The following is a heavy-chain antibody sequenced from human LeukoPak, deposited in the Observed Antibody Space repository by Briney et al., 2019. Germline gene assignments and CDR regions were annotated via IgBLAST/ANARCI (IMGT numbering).Heavy chain of an antibody. J-gene: IGHJ6*02. CDR1: GFTFSTYW. V-gene: IGHV3-74*01. Sequence: QPGGSLRLSCAASGFTFSTYWMHWVRQAPGKGLVWVSRINPDESSTSYADSVKGRFTISSDNAKSTLYLQMNSLRAEDTAVYYCARQRYGDYSNMDVWGRGTTVTVSS. CDR3: ARQRYGDYSNMDV. CDR2: INPDESST. D-gene: IGHD4-17*01.